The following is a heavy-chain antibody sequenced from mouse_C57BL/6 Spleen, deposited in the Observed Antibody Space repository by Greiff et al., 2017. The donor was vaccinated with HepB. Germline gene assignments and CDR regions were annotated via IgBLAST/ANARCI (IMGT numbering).Heavy chain of an antibody. D-gene: IGHD3-2*02. CDR3: ARGRGGSSGYLDY. J-gene: IGHJ2*01. Sequence: QVQLQQPGAELVKPGASVKLSCKASGYTFTSYWMHWVKQRPGQGLEWIGMVHPNSGSTNYNEKFKSKATLTVDKSSSTAYMQLSSLTSEDSAVYYCARGRGGSSGYLDYWGQGTTLTVSS. V-gene: IGHV1-64*01. CDR2: VHPNSGST. CDR1: GYTFTSYW.